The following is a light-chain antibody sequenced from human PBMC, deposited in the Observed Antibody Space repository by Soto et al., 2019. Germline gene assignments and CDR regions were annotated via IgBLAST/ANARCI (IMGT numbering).Light chain of an antibody. CDR2: DAS. CDR3: QQRSTGIT. J-gene: IGKJ5*01. CDR1: QSVSSY. V-gene: IGKV3-11*01. Sequence: ILLTQSPATLSLSPGERATLSCRASQSVSSYLAWYQQKPGQAPRLLIYDASNRATGIPARFSGSGSGTDFTLTISSLEPEDFAVYYCQQRSTGITFGQGTRLEIK.